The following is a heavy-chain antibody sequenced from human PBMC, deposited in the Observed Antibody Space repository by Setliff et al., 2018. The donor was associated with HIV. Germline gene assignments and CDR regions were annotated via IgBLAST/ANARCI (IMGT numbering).Heavy chain of an antibody. CDR3: AHIEVAEWGVSTTYPFDY. D-gene: IGHD6-19*01. J-gene: IGHJ4*02. Sequence: GSGPTLVNPTQTLTLTCAFSGFSLTTSAVGVGWIRQPPGKALEWLALIYWDDDKRYSPSLRNRLTITKDTSKNQVVLTMTNMDSVDTATYYCAHIEVAEWGVSTTYPFDYWGQGTLVTVSS. CDR2: IYWDDDK. CDR1: GFSLTTSAVG. V-gene: IGHV2-5*02.